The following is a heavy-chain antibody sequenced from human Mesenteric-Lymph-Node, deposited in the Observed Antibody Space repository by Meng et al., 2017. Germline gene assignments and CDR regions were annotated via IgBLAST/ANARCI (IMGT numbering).Heavy chain of an antibody. CDR2: IGVYNGKT. Sequence: ASVKVSCKASGYSFTTYGISWVRQAPGQGLEWMGWIGVYNGKTNYVQKFQGRVTITTDITTDTAYMELRNLRSDDTAVYYCARGIRYNWNDGDYYYYGMDVWGQGTTVTSP. V-gene: IGHV1-18*01. D-gene: IGHD1-1*01. J-gene: IGHJ6*02. CDR1: GYSFTTYG. CDR3: ARGIRYNWNDGDYYYYGMDV.